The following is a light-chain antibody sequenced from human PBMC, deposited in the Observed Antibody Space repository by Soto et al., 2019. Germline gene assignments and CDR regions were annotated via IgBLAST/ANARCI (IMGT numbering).Light chain of an antibody. CDR1: QRVTSSY. CDR2: GAS. V-gene: IGKV3-20*01. CDR3: QQHGSSLALT. Sequence: DIVLTQSPGTLSLSPGETATLSCRASQRVTSSYLAWYQQKPGQAPRLLIYGASIRATGNPDRFSGSWSGTDFTSTNSRLEPEDFAVYYCQQHGSSLALTFGGGTKVEIK. J-gene: IGKJ4*01.